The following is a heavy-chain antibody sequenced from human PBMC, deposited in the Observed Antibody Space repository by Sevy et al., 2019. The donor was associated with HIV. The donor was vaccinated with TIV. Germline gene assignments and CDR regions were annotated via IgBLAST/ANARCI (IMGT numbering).Heavy chain of an antibody. CDR3: ARDGCLWFRERNYYYYYGMDV. Sequence: GGSLRLSCAASEFTFSSYSRNWVRQAPGKGLEWVSYISSSSSTIYYADSVKGRFTISRDNAKNSLYLQMNSLRAEDTAVYYCARDGCLWFRERNYYYYYGMDVWGQGTTVTVSS. V-gene: IGHV3-48*01. CDR1: EFTFSSYS. D-gene: IGHD3-10*01. CDR2: ISSSSSTI. J-gene: IGHJ6*02.